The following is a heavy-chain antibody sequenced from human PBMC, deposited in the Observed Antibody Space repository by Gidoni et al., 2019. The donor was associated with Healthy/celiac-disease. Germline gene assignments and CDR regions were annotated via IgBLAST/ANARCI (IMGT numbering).Heavy chain of an antibody. V-gene: IGHV3-9*01. CDR2: ISWNSGSI. Sequence: EVQLVESVGGLVQPGRSLRLSCSASGFTFDDYAMHWVRQAPGKILEWVSGISWNSGSIGYADSVKGRFTISRDNAKNSLYLQMNSLRAEDTALYYCAKDLSSSWYRGDFDYWGQGTLVTVSS. CDR1: GFTFDDYA. J-gene: IGHJ4*02. D-gene: IGHD6-13*01. CDR3: AKDLSSSWYRGDFDY.